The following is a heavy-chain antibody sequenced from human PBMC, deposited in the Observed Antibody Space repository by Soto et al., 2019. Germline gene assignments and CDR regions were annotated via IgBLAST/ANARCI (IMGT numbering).Heavy chain of an antibody. CDR3: ARGKGADY. D-gene: IGHD1-26*01. Sequence: QVQLQQWGAGLLKPSETLSLTCTVYGGSFSGYYWSWIRQPPGKGLEWIGEINHSGSTNYNPSLKSRVTISVDTSKNQFSLKLSSVTAADTAVYYCARGKGADYWGQGTLVTVSS. CDR1: GGSFSGYY. J-gene: IGHJ4*02. V-gene: IGHV4-34*01. CDR2: INHSGST.